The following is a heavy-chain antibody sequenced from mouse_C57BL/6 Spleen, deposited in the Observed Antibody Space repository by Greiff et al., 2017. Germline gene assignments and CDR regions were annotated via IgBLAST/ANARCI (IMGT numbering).Heavy chain of an antibody. D-gene: IGHD1-1*01. CDR2: IYPSDSET. V-gene: IGHV1-61*01. CDR1: GYTFTSYW. Sequence: QVQLQQPGAELVRPGSSVKLSCKASGYTFTSYWMDWVKQRPGQGLEWIGNIYPSDSETHYNQKFKDKATLTVDKSSSTAYMQLSSLTSEDSAVYYCARNRYYGSSYDYFDYWGQGTTLTVSS. CDR3: ARNRYYGSSYDYFDY. J-gene: IGHJ2*01.